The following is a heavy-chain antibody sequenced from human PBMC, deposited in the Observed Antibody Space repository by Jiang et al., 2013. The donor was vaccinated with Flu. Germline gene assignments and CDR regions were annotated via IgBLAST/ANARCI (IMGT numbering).Heavy chain of an antibody. CDR2: IYYSGST. D-gene: IGHD3-3*01. V-gene: IGHV4-39*01. J-gene: IGHJ3*02. CDR1: GGSISSSSYY. CDR3: ARPTGSITIFGVVTDQHDAFDI. Sequence: GLVKPSETLSLTCTVSGGSISSSSYYWGWIRQPPGKGLEWIGSIYYSGSTYYNPSLKSRVTISVDTSKNQFSLKLSSVTAADTAVYYCARPTGSITIFGVVTDQHDAFDIWGQGTMVTVSS.